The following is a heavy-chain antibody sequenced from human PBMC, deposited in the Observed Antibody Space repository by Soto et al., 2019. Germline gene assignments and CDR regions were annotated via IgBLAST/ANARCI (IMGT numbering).Heavy chain of an antibody. Sequence: ASETLSLTCTVSGGSISSSNSCWGWIRQPPGKGLEWIGSIYYSGSTYYNPSLKSRVSISVDTSKNQFSLKLSSVTAADTAVYYCARRGFMGATTIDYWGQGTLVTVSS. D-gene: IGHD1-26*01. CDR2: IYYSGST. J-gene: IGHJ4*02. CDR3: ARRGFMGATTIDY. CDR1: GGSISSSNSC. V-gene: IGHV4-39*01.